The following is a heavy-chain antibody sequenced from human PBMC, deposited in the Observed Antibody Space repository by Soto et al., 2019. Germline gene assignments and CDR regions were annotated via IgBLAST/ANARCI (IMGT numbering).Heavy chain of an antibody. Sequence: AGSLRLSCEASGFTFTNYHMHWIRQAPGKGLDWVAVISFDGTNRYYADSVKGRFTISRDNSNNTLYLQMNSLRGDETAVYYCARVGLYWATSISNYHHYGMEVWGEGTTVTV. V-gene: IGHV3-30-3*01. D-gene: IGHD1-26*01. CDR2: ISFDGTNR. CDR3: ARVGLYWATSISNYHHYGMEV. CDR1: GFTFTNYH. J-gene: IGHJ6*02.